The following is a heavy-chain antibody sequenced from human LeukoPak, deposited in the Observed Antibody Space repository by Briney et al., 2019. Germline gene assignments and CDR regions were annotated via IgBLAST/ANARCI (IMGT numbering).Heavy chain of an antibody. Sequence: SVTLSLTCAVSGGSISSSNWWSWVRQPPGKGLEWIGEIYHSGSTNYNPSLKSRVTISVDKSKNQFSLKLNSVTAADTAVYYCARKDYGSGSFSRSFDSWGQGTLVTVSS. CDR1: GGSISSSNW. D-gene: IGHD3-10*01. J-gene: IGHJ4*02. V-gene: IGHV4-4*02. CDR3: ARKDYGSGSFSRSFDS. CDR2: IYHSGST.